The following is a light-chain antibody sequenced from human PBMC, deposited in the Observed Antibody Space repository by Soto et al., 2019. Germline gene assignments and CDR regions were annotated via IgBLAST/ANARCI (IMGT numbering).Light chain of an antibody. CDR1: QSVSSSF. Sequence: EIGLTQSPGTLSLSPGERATLSCRASQSVSSSFLAWYQQRPGQAPRLLIFGASYRATGIPDTFSGSGSGTDFTLTISRLEPEDFAVYYCQHYGDSPPEYTFGPGTNVDSK. J-gene: IGKJ3*01. V-gene: IGKV3-20*01. CDR3: QHYGDSPPEYT. CDR2: GAS.